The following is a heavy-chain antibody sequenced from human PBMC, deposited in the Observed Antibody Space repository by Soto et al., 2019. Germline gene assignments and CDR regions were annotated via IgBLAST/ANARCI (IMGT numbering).Heavy chain of an antibody. Sequence: QVQLVESGGGVVQPGRSLRVSCAASGFTFSSYGMNWVRQAPGKGLEWVAIISYDGSDKYYADSVKGRFTISRDNSKNTLYLQMNSLRGEDTAVXXXXXNXESYAWGLEGYCDYWGQGTQVTVXX. CDR3: XXNXESYAWGLEGYCDY. CDR1: GFTFSSYG. J-gene: IGHJ4*02. V-gene: IGHV3-30*03. CDR2: ISYDGSDK. D-gene: IGHD3-16*01.